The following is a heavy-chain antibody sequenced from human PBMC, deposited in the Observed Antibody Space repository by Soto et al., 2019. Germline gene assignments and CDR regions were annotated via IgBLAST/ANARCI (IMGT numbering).Heavy chain of an antibody. CDR1: GFTFSSYG. V-gene: IGHV3-33*01. D-gene: IGHD4-17*01. CDR3: ARGLRYYYYGMDV. Sequence: QVQLVESGGGVVQPGRSLRLSCAASGFTFSSYGMHWVRQAPGKGLEWVAVIWYDGSNKYYADSVKGRFTISRDNSKNTLYLQMNRLISEDTAVYYCARGLRYYYYGMDVWGQGTTVTVSS. J-gene: IGHJ6*02. CDR2: IWYDGSNK.